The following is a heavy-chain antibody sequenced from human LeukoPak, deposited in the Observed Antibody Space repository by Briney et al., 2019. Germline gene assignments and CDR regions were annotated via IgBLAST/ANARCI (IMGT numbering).Heavy chain of an antibody. J-gene: IGHJ6*03. V-gene: IGHV4-4*09. D-gene: IGHD3-10*01. CDR1: GGSISSNY. Sequence: SETLSLTCTVAGGSISSNYWTWIRQSPGKGLEWIGYIYTSGSTTYNPSLKSRVTISRDTSNNQFSLKLSSVTAADTAVDYCARIYGSGTSFGYMDVWGKGTTVTVSS. CDR3: ARIYGSGTSFGYMDV. CDR2: IYTSGST.